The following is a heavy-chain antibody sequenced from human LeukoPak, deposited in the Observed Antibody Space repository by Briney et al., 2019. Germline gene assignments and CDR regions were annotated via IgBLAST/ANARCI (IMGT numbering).Heavy chain of an antibody. V-gene: IGHV4-30-2*01. CDR3: ARVLVDTMVRGVGHWFDP. CDR2: IYHSGST. J-gene: IGHJ5*02. D-gene: IGHD3-10*01. Sequence: SETLSLTCAVSGGSISSGGYSWSWIRQPPGKGLEWIGYIYHSGSTYYNPSLKSRVTISVDRSKNQFSLKLSSVTAADTAVYYCARVLVDTMVRGVGHWFDPWGQGTLVTVSS. CDR1: GGSISSGGYS.